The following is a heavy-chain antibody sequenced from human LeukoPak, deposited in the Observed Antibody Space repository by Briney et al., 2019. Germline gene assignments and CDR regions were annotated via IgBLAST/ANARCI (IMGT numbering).Heavy chain of an antibody. V-gene: IGHV1-8*03. CDR1: GYTFTSYD. D-gene: IGHD6-19*01. CDR2: MNPKSGNT. CDR3: ARRAVDNSYYYYMDV. J-gene: IGHJ6*03. Sequence: ASVKVSCKASGYTFTSYDISWVRQVTGQGLEWMGWMNPKSGNTGYAQKFQGRVTITRNTSISTAYVEVSSLRYEDTAVYYCARRAVDNSYYYYMDVWGKGTTVTVSS.